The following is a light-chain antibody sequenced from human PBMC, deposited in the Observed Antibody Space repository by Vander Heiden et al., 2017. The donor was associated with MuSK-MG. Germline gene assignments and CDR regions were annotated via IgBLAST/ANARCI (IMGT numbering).Light chain of an antibody. CDR2: SSN. Sequence: QSVLTQLLPASGTSAQRVTLSCSGSSPNIGSNTVNWSQQLPGTATKLLSCSSNRRPSGVPDRFTGSKSGTSASLAISGVQSEDEADYYCAAWDDSLNGPVFGGGTKLTVL. CDR1: SPNIGSNT. CDR3: AAWDDSLNGPV. V-gene: IGLV1-44*01. J-gene: IGLJ2*01.